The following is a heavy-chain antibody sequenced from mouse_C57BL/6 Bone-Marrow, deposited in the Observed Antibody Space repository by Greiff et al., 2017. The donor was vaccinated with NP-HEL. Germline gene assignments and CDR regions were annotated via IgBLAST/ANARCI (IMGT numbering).Heavy chain of an antibody. CDR1: GYTFTSYT. CDR3: ALLFYYFDY. Sequence: QVQLQQSGAELARPGASVKMSCKASGYTFTSYTMHWVKQRPGQGLEWIGYINPSSGYTKYNQKFKDKATLTADKSSSTSYMQLSSLTSEDSAVYYCALLFYYFDYWGQGTTITVSS. V-gene: IGHV1-4*01. J-gene: IGHJ2*01. CDR2: INPSSGYT.